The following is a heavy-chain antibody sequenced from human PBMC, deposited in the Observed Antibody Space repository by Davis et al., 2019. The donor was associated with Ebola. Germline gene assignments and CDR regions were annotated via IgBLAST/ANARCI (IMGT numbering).Heavy chain of an antibody. V-gene: IGHV3-21*01. Sequence: GESLKISCAASGFTFSSCSMNWVRQAPGKGLEWVSSISSSSSYIYYADSVKGRFTISRDNAKNSLYLQMNSLRAEDTAVYYCAREGNNWNYQARYFDYWGQGTLVTVSS. CDR1: GFTFSSCS. J-gene: IGHJ4*02. D-gene: IGHD1-7*01. CDR3: AREGNNWNYQARYFDY. CDR2: ISSSSSYI.